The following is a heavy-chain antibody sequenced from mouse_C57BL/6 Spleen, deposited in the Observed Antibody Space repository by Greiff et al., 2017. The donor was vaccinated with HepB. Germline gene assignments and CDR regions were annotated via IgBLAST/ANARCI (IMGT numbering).Heavy chain of an antibody. CDR3: ARVATGYFDV. Sequence: VKLVESGPGLVQPSQSLSITCTVSGFSLTSYGVHWVRQSPGKGLEWLGVIWSGGSTDYNAAFISRLSISKDNSKSQVFFKMNSQQADDTAIYYCARVATGYFDVWGKGTTVTVSS. D-gene: IGHD1-1*01. V-gene: IGHV2-2*01. J-gene: IGHJ1*03. CDR1: GFSLTSYG. CDR2: IWSGGST.